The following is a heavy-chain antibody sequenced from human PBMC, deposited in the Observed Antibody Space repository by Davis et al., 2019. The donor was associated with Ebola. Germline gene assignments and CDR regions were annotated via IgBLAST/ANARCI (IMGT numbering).Heavy chain of an antibody. CDR3: ARATFGYNSGWYADY. CDR2: INPNSGGT. V-gene: IGHV1-2*06. D-gene: IGHD6-19*01. Sequence: AASVKVSCKASGYTFTNYYMHWVRQAPGQGLEWIGRINPNSGGTNYAQKFQGRVTMTTDTSASTAYLELSSLRSDDTAVFYCARATFGYNSGWYADYWGQGTLVTVSS. J-gene: IGHJ4*02. CDR1: GYTFTNYY.